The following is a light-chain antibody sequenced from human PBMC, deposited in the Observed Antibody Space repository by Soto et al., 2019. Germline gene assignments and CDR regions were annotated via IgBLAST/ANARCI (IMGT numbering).Light chain of an antibody. Sequence: DIQMTPYPSHLSASVEDIVTISCRASQNIGTSLAWYQQTPGKAPKLLISDASTLESGVPSRFGGRGSGTEFTLTITSLQPDDFATSYCEQYYRYPFTFGPGTKVDIK. CDR3: EQYYRYPFT. CDR2: DAS. V-gene: IGKV1-5*01. J-gene: IGKJ3*01. CDR1: QNIGTS.